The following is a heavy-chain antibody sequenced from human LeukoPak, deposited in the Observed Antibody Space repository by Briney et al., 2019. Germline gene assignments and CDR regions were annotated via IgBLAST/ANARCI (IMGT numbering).Heavy chain of an antibody. D-gene: IGHD3-22*01. CDR2: INPNSGGT. CDR3: ARDPDSSGYYWFDP. V-gene: IGHV1-2*02. CDR1: GYTFTGYY. Sequence: GASVKVSCKASGYTFTGYYMHWVRQAPGQGLEWMGWINPNSGGTNYAQKFQGRVTMTRDTSISTAYIELSRLRSDDTAVYYCARDPDSSGYYWFDPWGQGTLVTVSS. J-gene: IGHJ5*02.